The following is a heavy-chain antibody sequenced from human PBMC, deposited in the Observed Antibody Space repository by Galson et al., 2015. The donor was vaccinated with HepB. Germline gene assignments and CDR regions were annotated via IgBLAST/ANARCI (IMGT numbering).Heavy chain of an antibody. CDR3: AKMAGTTRYSGTEDFDH. CDR2: ISYDGSDK. J-gene: IGHJ4*02. D-gene: IGHD2-21*01. V-gene: IGHV3-30*18. CDR1: GFTFSGYG. Sequence: SLRLSCAASGFTFSGYGMHWVRQAPGKGLEWVAVISYDGSDKYYADSVKGRFTISRDNSKNTLYLQMNSLRGEDTAVYYCAKMAGTTRYSGTEDFDHWGQGTLVTVSS.